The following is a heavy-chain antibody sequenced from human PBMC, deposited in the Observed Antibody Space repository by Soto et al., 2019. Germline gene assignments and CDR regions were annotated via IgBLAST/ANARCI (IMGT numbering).Heavy chain of an antibody. CDR3: SRVGCSNSKCYTRGMDV. J-gene: IGHJ6*02. Sequence: SETLSLTCTVAGGAISGYYWSWVRQTAGKGLARVGRIYSDGTTNYSPSLRSRVTMSLDTSKDQFSLHLNSVTAAYTAVYYCSRVGCSNSKCYTRGMDVWGQGTTVTVSS. CDR1: GGAISGYY. D-gene: IGHD2-2*01. CDR2: IYSDGTT. V-gene: IGHV4-4*07.